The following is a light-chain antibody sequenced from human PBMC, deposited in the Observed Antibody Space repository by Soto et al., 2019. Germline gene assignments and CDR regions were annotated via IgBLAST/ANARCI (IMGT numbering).Light chain of an antibody. CDR3: QQYTNWPPWT. CDR1: QSVSSTY. V-gene: IGKV3-15*01. Sequence: EIVLTQSPGTLSSSPGERATLFCRASQSVSSTYLAWYQQKPGQAPRLLIYGASSRATGIPARFSGSGSGTEFTLTISSLQSEDFAVYYCQQYTNWPPWTFGQGTKVVIK. J-gene: IGKJ1*01. CDR2: GAS.